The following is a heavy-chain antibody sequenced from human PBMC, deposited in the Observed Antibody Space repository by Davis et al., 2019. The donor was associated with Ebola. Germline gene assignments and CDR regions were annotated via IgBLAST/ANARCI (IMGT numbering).Heavy chain of an antibody. CDR3: ARGWLRTGLDI. D-gene: IGHD5-24*01. V-gene: IGHV6-1*01. Sequence: PSETLSLTCAISGDTVSGKSGAWNWIRQSPSRGLEWLGRTYYTSNWYNHYAASVKSRTTIKPATSKNQFTLQLNSVTPEDTAVYYCARGWLRTGLDIWGQGTMVIVSS. CDR1: GDTVSGKSGA. J-gene: IGHJ3*02. CDR2: TYYTSNWYN.